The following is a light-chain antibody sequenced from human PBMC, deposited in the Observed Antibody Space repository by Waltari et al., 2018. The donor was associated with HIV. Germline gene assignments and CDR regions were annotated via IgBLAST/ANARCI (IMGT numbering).Light chain of an antibody. CDR1: SSKIGSNT. Sequence: QSVLTQPPSASGTPGQRVTISCSGSSSKIGSNTVNWYQQLPGTAPKLLIYSNNQRPSGGPCRFSGAKCGTSACLAIRGLQSEEEAEYYCAAWHDSRNGSWVFGGGTKLTVL. CDR2: SNN. J-gene: IGLJ3*02. V-gene: IGLV1-44*01. CDR3: AAWHDSRNGSWV.